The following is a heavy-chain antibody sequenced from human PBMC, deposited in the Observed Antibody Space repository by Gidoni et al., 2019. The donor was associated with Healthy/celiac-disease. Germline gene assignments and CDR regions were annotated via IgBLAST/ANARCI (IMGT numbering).Heavy chain of an antibody. CDR1: GGSISSGSYY. CDR2: IYTSGST. D-gene: IGHD1-7*01. V-gene: IGHV4-61*02. Sequence: QVQLQESGPGLVKPSQILSLTCTVSGGSISSGSYYWSWIRQPAGKGLEWIGRIYTSGSTNYNPSPKGRVTISVDTSKNQFSLKLSSVTAADTAVYYCARSRITGTTWVRNWFDPWGQGTLVTVSS. J-gene: IGHJ5*02. CDR3: ARSRITGTTWVRNWFDP.